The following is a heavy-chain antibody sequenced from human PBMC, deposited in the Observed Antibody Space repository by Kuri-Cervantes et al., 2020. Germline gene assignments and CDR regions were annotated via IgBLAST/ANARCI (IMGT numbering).Heavy chain of an antibody. CDR3: ARAPRGSSWPSFDY. CDR2: ISSSSSTI. CDR1: GFTFSSYW. V-gene: IGHV3-48*02. Sequence: GESLKISCAASGFTFSSYWMSWVRQAPGKGLEWVSYISSSSSTIYYADSVKGRFTISRDNAKNSLYLQMNSLTDEDTAVYYCARAPRGSSWPSFDYWGQGTLVTVSS. D-gene: IGHD6-13*01. J-gene: IGHJ4*02.